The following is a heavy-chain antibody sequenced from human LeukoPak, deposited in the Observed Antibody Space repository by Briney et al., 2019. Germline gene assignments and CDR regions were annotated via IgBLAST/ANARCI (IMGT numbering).Heavy chain of an antibody. J-gene: IGHJ4*02. D-gene: IGHD6-13*01. Sequence: GGSLRLSCAASGFTFSSYAMSWVRQAPGKGLEWVSAISGSGGSTYYADSVKGRFTISRDNAKNSLFLQMNSLRAEDTAVYYCAREAVAATNYFDYWGQGTLVTVSS. V-gene: IGHV3-23*01. CDR1: GFTFSSYA. CDR2: ISGSGGST. CDR3: AREAVAATNYFDY.